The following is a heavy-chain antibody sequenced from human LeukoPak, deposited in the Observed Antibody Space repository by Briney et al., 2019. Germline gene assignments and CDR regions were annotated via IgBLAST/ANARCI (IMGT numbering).Heavy chain of an antibody. J-gene: IGHJ3*02. V-gene: IGHV3-7*01. Sequence: GGSLRLSCAASGFTFSSYWMSWVRQAPGKGLEWVANIKQDGSEKYYVDPVKGRFTISRDNAKNSLYLQMNSLRAEDTAVYYCARELGYSYGPRPYDAFDIWGQGTMVTVSS. CDR3: ARELGYSYGPRPYDAFDI. CDR2: IKQDGSEK. CDR1: GFTFSSYW. D-gene: IGHD5-18*01.